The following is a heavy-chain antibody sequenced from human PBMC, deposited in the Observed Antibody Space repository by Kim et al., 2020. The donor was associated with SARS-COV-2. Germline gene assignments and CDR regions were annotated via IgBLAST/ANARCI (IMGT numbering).Heavy chain of an antibody. CDR3: ARPRMTTFGYHVL. Sequence: GGSLRLSCAASGFTLSRFWMTWVRQAPGKGLEWVANIKQDEGEKYYGDSVKGRFTISRDNAKNSLYLQMNSLRAEDTAVYYCARPRMTTFGYHVLWGRG. V-gene: IGHV3-7*01. J-gene: IGHJ2*01. CDR2: IKQDEGEK. D-gene: IGHD1-1*01. CDR1: GFTLSRFW.